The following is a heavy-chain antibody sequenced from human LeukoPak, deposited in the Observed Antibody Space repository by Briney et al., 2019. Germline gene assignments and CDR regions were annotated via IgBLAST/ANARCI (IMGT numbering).Heavy chain of an antibody. CDR3: AGGYSGYDFDY. CDR2: IHYSGST. V-gene: IGHV4-39*07. Sequence: SETLSLTCTVSGGSISSSSYYWGWIRQPPGKGLEWIGSIHYSGSTYYNPSLKSRVTISVDTSKNQFSLKLSSVTAADTAVYYCAGGYSGYDFDYWGQGTLVTVSS. CDR1: GGSISSSSYY. D-gene: IGHD5-12*01. J-gene: IGHJ4*02.